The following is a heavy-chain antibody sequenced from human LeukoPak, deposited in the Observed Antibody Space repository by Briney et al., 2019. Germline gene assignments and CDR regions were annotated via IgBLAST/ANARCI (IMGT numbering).Heavy chain of an antibody. J-gene: IGHJ6*03. CDR2: IFPGDSYT. V-gene: IGHV5-51*01. CDR1: RDPFTNYY. CDR3: ARLLAISATIFYYYFMDV. D-gene: IGHD1-7*01. Sequence: GESLKISCKGSRDPFTNYYIAWVRQMPGKGPEWMGIIFPGDSYTEYGPSFQGQVTISVDKSITTAYLQWSSLKASDTGMYFCARLLAISATIFYYYFMDVWGKGTTVTVSS.